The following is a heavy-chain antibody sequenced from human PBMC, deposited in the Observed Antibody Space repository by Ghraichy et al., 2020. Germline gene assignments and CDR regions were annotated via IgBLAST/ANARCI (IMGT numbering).Heavy chain of an antibody. CDR2: ISSSSSYI. CDR1: GFTFSSYS. CDR3: ARVRDIVLMREAFDI. J-gene: IGHJ3*02. Sequence: GGSLRLSCAASGFTFSSYSMNWVRQAPGKGLEWVSSISSSSSYIYYADSVKGRFTISRDNAKNSLYLQMNSLRAEDTAVYYCARVRDIVLMREAFDIWGQGTMVTVSS. D-gene: IGHD2-8*01. V-gene: IGHV3-21*01.